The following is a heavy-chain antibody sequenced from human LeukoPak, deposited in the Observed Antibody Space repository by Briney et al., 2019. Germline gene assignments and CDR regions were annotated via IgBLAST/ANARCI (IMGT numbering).Heavy chain of an antibody. D-gene: IGHD5-18*01. V-gene: IGHV3-21*01. CDR1: GFTFSSYT. J-gene: IGHJ4*02. CDR3: ARGYTYGPN. Sequence: GGSLRLSCAASGFTFSSYTMNWVRQAPGKGLEWVSSISSSSRSIYYADSVKGRFTISRDNAKNSLYLQMNSLRAEDTAVYYCARGYTYGPNWGQGTLVTVSS. CDR2: ISSSSRSI.